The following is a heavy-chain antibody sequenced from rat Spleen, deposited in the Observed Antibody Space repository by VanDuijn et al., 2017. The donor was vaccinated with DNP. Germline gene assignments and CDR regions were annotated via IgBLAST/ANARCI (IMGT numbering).Heavy chain of an antibody. CDR1: RFTFNNYW. V-gene: IGHV5-31*01. Sequence: EVQLVESGGDLVQPGRSLKLSCVASRFTFNNYWMTWFRQVPGKGLEWVASITSGGGSTYYPDSVKGRFTISRDNAKNTLYLQMNSLRSEDTATYYCATHRTWYFDFWGPGTMVTVSS. CDR3: ATHRTWYFDF. J-gene: IGHJ1*01. CDR2: ITSGGGST.